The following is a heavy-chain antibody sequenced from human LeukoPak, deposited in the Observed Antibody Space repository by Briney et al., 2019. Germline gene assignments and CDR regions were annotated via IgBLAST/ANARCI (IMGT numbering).Heavy chain of an antibody. CDR2: IYYSGST. CDR3: AKYRSTSGYVDS. CDR1: GGSISSNY. J-gene: IGHJ4*02. Sequence: SETLSLTGSVSGGSISSNYWSWFRQPPGKRLEWIGYIYYSGSTTYNPSLKSRVTISVDTSKTQFSLKLTSVTAADTAVYYCAKYRSTSGYVDSWGQGTLVTVSS. D-gene: IGHD3-22*01. V-gene: IGHV4-59*08.